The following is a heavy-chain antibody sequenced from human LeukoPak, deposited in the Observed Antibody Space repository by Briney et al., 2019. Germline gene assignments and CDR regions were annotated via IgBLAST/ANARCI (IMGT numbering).Heavy chain of an antibody. Sequence: GESLKTSCKGSGYSFTAFWIAWVRQMPGKGLEWMGIIYPSDSDTRYSPSFEGQVTISADKSISTAYLQWSSLKASDTAMYYCARRGVGATNFDYWGQGTLVTVSS. CDR2: IYPSDSDT. CDR1: GYSFTAFW. D-gene: IGHD1-26*01. V-gene: IGHV5-51*01. CDR3: ARRGVGATNFDY. J-gene: IGHJ4*02.